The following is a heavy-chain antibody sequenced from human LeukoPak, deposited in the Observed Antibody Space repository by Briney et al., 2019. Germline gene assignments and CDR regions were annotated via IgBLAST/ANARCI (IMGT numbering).Heavy chain of an antibody. CDR1: GFTFSSYS. V-gene: IGHV3-48*01. Sequence: GSLRLSCAASGFTFSSYSMNWVRQAPGKGLEWVSYIRSDGSTIYYADSVKGRFTISRDNSKNTLYLQMNSLRAEDTAIYYCAKPFPGHYDILTGYYAPPDYWGQGTLVTVSS. J-gene: IGHJ4*02. D-gene: IGHD3-9*01. CDR2: IRSDGSTI. CDR3: AKPFPGHYDILTGYYAPPDY.